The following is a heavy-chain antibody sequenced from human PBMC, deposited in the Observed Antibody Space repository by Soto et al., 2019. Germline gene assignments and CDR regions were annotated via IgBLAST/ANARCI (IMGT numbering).Heavy chain of an antibody. CDR1: DGSITTSHW. D-gene: IGHD4-17*01. V-gene: IGHV4-4*02. CDR3: ARTNGDLISFDY. Sequence: KTSETLSLTCAVSDGSITTSHWWSWVRQPPGKGLEWIGEIFHSGSTSSNPSLKSRVTISVDKSKNQFSLKLSSVTAADTAVYFCARTNGDLISFDYWGQGALVTVSS. CDR2: IFHSGST. J-gene: IGHJ4*02.